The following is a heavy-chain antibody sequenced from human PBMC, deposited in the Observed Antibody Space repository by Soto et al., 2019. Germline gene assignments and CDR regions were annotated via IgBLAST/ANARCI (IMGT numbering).Heavy chain of an antibody. V-gene: IGHV4-34*01. CDR2: INHSGST. J-gene: IGHJ6*02. Sequence: SETLSLTCAVYGGSFSGYYWSWIRQPPGKGLEWIGEINHSGSTNYNPSLKSRVTISVDTSKNQFSLKLSSVTAADTAVYYCARGGYRTRYYYYYGMDAWGQGTTVTVSS. D-gene: IGHD5-18*01. CDR3: ARGGYRTRYYYYYGMDA. CDR1: GGSFSGYY.